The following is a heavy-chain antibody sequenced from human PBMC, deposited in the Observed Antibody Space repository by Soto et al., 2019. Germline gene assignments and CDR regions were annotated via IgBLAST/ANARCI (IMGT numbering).Heavy chain of an antibody. Sequence: ASLKVSCKASGYTFTSYAMHWVRQAPGQRLEWMGWINAGNGNTKYSQKFQGRVTITRDTSASTAYMELSSLRSEDTAVYYRARVISSADYDYIWGRYRSAGPFDYWGQGTLVNVSS. CDR1: GYTFTSYA. CDR3: ARVISSADYDYIWGRYRSAGPFDY. D-gene: IGHD3-16*02. CDR2: INAGNGNT. V-gene: IGHV1-3*01. J-gene: IGHJ4*02.